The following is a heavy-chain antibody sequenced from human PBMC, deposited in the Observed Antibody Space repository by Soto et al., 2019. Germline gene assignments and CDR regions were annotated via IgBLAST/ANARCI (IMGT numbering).Heavy chain of an antibody. Sequence: PSETLSLTCTVSGGSISSSSYYWGWIRQPPGKGLEWIGSIYYSGSTYYNPSLKSRVTISVDTSKSQFSLKLSSVTAADTAVYYCARHRGMVLILDVWGQGTTVTV. J-gene: IGHJ6*02. CDR3: ARHRGMVLILDV. V-gene: IGHV4-39*01. CDR2: IYYSGST. D-gene: IGHD2-8*01. CDR1: GGSISSSSYY.